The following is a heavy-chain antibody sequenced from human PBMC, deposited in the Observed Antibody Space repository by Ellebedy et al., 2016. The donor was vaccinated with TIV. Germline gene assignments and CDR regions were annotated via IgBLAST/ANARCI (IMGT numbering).Heavy chain of an antibody. D-gene: IGHD3-10*01. Sequence: SETLSLTXAVYGGSFSGYYWSWIRQPPGKGLEWIGEINHSGSTNYKPSLQSRVTISVDTSKNQFSLRLSSVTAADTGVYYCARGRTTMVTKPNYFDSWGQGTLVTVSS. CDR1: GGSFSGYY. V-gene: IGHV4-34*01. CDR2: INHSGST. J-gene: IGHJ4*02. CDR3: ARGRTTMVTKPNYFDS.